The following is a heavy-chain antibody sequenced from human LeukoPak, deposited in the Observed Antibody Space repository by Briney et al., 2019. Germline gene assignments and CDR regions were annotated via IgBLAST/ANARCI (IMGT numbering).Heavy chain of an antibody. Sequence: PSETLSLTCAVYGGSFSGYYWSWIRQPSGKGLEWIGEINHSGSTNYNASLKSRVTVSVDSSKNQFSLRLSSVTAADTAVYYCAPRGDIEHSYGYGKWFDPWGQGTRVTVSS. J-gene: IGHJ5*02. CDR1: GGSFSGYY. D-gene: IGHD5-18*01. CDR2: INHSGST. CDR3: APRGDIEHSYGYGKWFDP. V-gene: IGHV4-34*01.